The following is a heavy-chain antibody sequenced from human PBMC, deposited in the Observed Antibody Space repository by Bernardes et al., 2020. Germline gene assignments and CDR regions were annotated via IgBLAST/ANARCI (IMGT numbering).Heavy chain of an antibody. CDR3: ARDTGYYDSSGHSPATHVFDY. Sequence: ASVKVSCKASGYTFTSYGISWVRQAPGQGLEWMGWISAYNGNTNYAQKLQGRVTMTTDTSTSTAYMELRSLRSDDTAVYYCARDTGYYDSSGHSPATHVFDYWGQGTLVTVSS. CDR2: ISAYNGNT. CDR1: GYTFTSYG. V-gene: IGHV1-18*01. D-gene: IGHD3-22*01. J-gene: IGHJ4*02.